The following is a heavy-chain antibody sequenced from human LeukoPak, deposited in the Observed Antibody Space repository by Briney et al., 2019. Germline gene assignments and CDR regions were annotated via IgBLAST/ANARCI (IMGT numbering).Heavy chain of an antibody. J-gene: IGHJ4*02. CDR3: ARTYYYDSSGYSFFDY. D-gene: IGHD3-22*01. CDR2: IYYSGST. CDR1: GGSISSDSYY. V-gene: IGHV4-61*10. Sequence: PSETLSLTCTVSGGSISSDSYYWSWIRQPAGKGLEWIGYIYYSGSTNYNPSLKSRVTISVDTSKNQFSLKLSSVTAADTAVYYCARTYYYDSSGYSFFDYWGQGTLVTVSS.